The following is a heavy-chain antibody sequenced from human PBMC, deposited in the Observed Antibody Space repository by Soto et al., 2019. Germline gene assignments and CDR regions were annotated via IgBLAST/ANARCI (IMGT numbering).Heavy chain of an antibody. Sequence: EVQLVESGGGLVQPGRSLRLSCAASGFTFDDYAMHWVRQAPGKGLEWVSGISWHSGSIGYADSVKGRFTISRDNAKTSLYLQMNSLRAEYTALYYCAKVNYDILTGWNYWGQGTLVTVCS. CDR1: GFTFDDYA. CDR3: AKVNYDILTGWNY. CDR2: ISWHSGSI. D-gene: IGHD3-9*01. V-gene: IGHV3-9*01. J-gene: IGHJ4*02.